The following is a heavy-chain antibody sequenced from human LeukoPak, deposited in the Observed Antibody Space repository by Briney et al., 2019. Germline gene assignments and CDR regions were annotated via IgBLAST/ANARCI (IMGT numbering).Heavy chain of an antibody. V-gene: IGHV4-61*02. Sequence: KPSETLSLTCTVSGGSISSGSHYWSWIRQPAGKGLEWIGRIYTSGRTNYNPSLKSRVTISIDMSKKQFSLKLSSVTAADTAVYHCARTYYDPLTGYYSGGGPFDSWGQGTLVTVSS. CDR2: IYTSGRT. J-gene: IGHJ4*02. D-gene: IGHD3-9*01. CDR3: ARTYYDPLTGYYSGGGPFDS. CDR1: GGSISSGSHY.